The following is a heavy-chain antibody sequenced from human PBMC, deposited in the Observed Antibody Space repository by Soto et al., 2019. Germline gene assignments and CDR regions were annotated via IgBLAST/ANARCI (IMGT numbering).Heavy chain of an antibody. V-gene: IGHV3-30-3*01. CDR3: ARDQAPHYCISTSCYTINYYYYYGMDV. CDR2: ISYDGSNK. Sequence: GGSLRLSCAASGFTFSSYAMHWIRQAPGKGLEWVAVISYDGSNKYYADSVKGRFTISRDNSKNTLYLQMNSLRAEDTAVYYCARDQAPHYCISTSCYTINYYYYYGMDVWGQGTTVTVSS. J-gene: IGHJ6*02. CDR1: GFTFSSYA. D-gene: IGHD2-2*02.